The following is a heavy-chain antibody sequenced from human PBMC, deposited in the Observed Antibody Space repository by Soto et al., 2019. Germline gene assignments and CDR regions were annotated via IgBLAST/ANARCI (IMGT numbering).Heavy chain of an antibody. CDR3: ARFLTYYYDSSGYYYGYYFDY. CDR2: IYYSGST. J-gene: IGHJ4*02. Sequence: SETLSLTCTVSGGSISSGDYYWSWIRQPPGKGLEWIGYIYYSGSTYYNPSLKSRVTISVDTSKNQFSLKLSSVTAADTAVYYCARFLTYYYDSSGYYYGYYFDYWGQGTLVTVSS. V-gene: IGHV4-30-4*01. CDR1: GGSISSGDYY. D-gene: IGHD3-22*01.